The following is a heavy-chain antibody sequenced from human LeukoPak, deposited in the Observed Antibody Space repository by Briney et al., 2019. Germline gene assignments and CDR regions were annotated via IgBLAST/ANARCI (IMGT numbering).Heavy chain of an antibody. CDR3: ASAYSSSSVIDY. V-gene: IGHV4-61*01. Sequence: SQTLSLTCTVSGGSISSGSYYWSWIRQPPGKGLEWIGYIYYSGSTNYNPSLKSRVTISVDTSKNQFSLKLSSVTAADTAVYYCASAYSSSSVIDYWGQGTLVTVSS. CDR1: GGSISSGSYY. CDR2: IYYSGST. J-gene: IGHJ4*02. D-gene: IGHD6-6*01.